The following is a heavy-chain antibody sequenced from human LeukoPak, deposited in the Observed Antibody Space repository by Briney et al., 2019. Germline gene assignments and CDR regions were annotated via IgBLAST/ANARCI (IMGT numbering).Heavy chain of an antibody. CDR3: ARVAREQWLVAFQH. Sequence: PGGSLRLXCAASGFTFSSYSMNWVRQAPGKGLEWVSSISSSSSYIYYADSVKGRFTISRDNAKNSLYLQMNSLRAEDTAVYYCARVAREQWLVAFQHWGQGTLVTVSS. CDR1: GFTFSSYS. D-gene: IGHD6-19*01. CDR2: ISSSSSYI. V-gene: IGHV3-21*01. J-gene: IGHJ1*01.